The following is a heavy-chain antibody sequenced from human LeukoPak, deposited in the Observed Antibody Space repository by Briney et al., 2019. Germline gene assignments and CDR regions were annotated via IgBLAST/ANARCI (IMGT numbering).Heavy chain of an antibody. CDR3: ARAGYSRFVDDLDY. Sequence: ASVKVSCKASGYIFTKYGINWVRQAPGQGLEWMGWISAYNGNTKYTQKLQDRVTMTTDSSTSTAYMELKTLRSDDTAVYFCARAGYSRFVDDLDYWGQGTLVIVSS. J-gene: IGHJ4*02. CDR2: ISAYNGNT. D-gene: IGHD1-26*01. V-gene: IGHV1-18*01. CDR1: GYIFTKYG.